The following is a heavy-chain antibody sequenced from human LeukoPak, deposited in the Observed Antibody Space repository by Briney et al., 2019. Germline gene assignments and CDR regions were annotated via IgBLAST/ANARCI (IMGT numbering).Heavy chain of an antibody. CDR2: IYTSGST. Sequence: SQTLYLTCTVSGGSISSGSYYWSWIRQPAGKGLEWIGRIYTSGSTNYNPSLKGRVTISVDTSKNQFSLKLSSVTAADTAVYYCARGTVGRTYCGGDCYSPIDYWGQGTLVTVSS. D-gene: IGHD2-21*01. V-gene: IGHV4-61*02. CDR1: GGSISSGSYY. J-gene: IGHJ4*02. CDR3: ARGTVGRTYCGGDCYSPIDY.